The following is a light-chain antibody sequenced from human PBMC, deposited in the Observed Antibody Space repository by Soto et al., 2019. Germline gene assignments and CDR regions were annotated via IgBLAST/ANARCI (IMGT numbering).Light chain of an antibody. CDR2: VVD. CDR3: NSYTSSNTFV. CDR1: SSDVGGYNY. V-gene: IGLV2-14*01. Sequence: QSALTQPASVSGSPGQSITISCTGTSSDVGGYNYVSWYQQHPGKAPKLMMYVVDNRPSGVSNRFSGSESGNTASLTISGLQSEDEAEYYCNSYTSSNTFVFGTGTKLTVL. J-gene: IGLJ1*01.